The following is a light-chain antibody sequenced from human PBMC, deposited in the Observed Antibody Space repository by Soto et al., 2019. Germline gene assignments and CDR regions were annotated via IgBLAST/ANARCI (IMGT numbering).Light chain of an antibody. Sequence: EIVSAHSSGSLSLSPGERAILSWRASQSVSTFLAWFQQKPGQPPRLLIYNASNRTTGIPARFSGSGSGTDFTLTISSLEPEDSAVYYCQQRNVWPPVTFGQGTRLEIK. CDR2: NAS. J-gene: IGKJ5*01. CDR3: QQRNVWPPVT. CDR1: QSVSTF. V-gene: IGKV3-11*01.